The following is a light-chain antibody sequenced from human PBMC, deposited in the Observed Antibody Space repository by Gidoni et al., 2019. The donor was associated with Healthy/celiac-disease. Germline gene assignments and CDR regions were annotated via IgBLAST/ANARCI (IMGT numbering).Light chain of an antibody. Sequence: PGTLSLSPGERATLSCRASQSVSSSYLAWYQQKPGQAPRLLIYGASSRATGIPDRFSGSGYGTDFTLTISRLEPEDFAVYYCQQYGSSLWTFGQGTKVEIK. CDR2: GAS. CDR3: QQYGSSLWT. V-gene: IGKV3-20*01. J-gene: IGKJ1*01. CDR1: QSVSSSY.